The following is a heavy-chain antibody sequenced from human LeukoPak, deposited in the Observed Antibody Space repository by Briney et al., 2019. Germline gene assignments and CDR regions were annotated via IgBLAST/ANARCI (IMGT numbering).Heavy chain of an antibody. D-gene: IGHD6-19*01. Sequence: SQILSLTCAVSGGSISSGGYSWSWIRQPPGKGLEWIGYIYHSGSTYYNPSLKSRVTISVDRSKNQFSLKLSSVTAADTAVYYCARGLSSGWSSPNFDYWGQGTLVTVSS. V-gene: IGHV4-30-2*01. CDR2: IYHSGST. J-gene: IGHJ4*02. CDR3: ARGLSSGWSSPNFDY. CDR1: GGSISSGGYS.